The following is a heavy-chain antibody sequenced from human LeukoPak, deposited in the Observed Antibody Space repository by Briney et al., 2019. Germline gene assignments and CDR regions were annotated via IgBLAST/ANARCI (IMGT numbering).Heavy chain of an antibody. Sequence: ASVKVSCKASVYTFTSHDINWVRQATGQGLEWMGWMSPNSGDTGYAQKFQGRITMTSDSSISTAYMELSSLRSEDTAIYYCVRTPPNWGFDYWGQGTLVTVSS. CDR1: VYTFTSHD. J-gene: IGHJ4*02. V-gene: IGHV1-8*01. D-gene: IGHD7-27*01. CDR2: MSPNSGDT. CDR3: VRTPPNWGFDY.